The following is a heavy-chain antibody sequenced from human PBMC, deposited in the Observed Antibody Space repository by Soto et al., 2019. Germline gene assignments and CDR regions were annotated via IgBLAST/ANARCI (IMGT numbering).Heavy chain of an antibody. CDR3: ARGIVGAFPYDY. D-gene: IGHD1-26*01. CDR2: ISYDGNSE. J-gene: IGHJ4*02. CDR1: GFTFSGSG. V-gene: IGHV3-30*03. Sequence: QVQLVESGGGVVQPGRSLRLSCAASGFTFSGSGMHWVRQAPGKGLEWVALISYDGNSEYYADSVKGRFTISRDNSKNTLYLQMNSLRAEDTAVYYCARGIVGAFPYDYWGQGTLVTVSS.